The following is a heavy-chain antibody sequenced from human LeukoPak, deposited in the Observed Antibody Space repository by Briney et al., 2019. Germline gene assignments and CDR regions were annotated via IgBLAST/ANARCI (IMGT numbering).Heavy chain of an antibody. J-gene: IGHJ6*03. V-gene: IGHV4-30-4*08. CDR1: GVSIRSDDYY. D-gene: IGHD4-23*01. CDR2: IYYNGNT. CDR3: ARGAGVGGGFFLTNYYMDV. Sequence: SETLSLTCTVSGVSIRSDDYYWSWIRQPPGKGLEWIGYIYYNGNTYYNPSLKSRLSMSVDTSKNQISLRLRSVTAADTAVNCGARGAGVGGGFFLTNYYMDVWGKGTTVTVSS.